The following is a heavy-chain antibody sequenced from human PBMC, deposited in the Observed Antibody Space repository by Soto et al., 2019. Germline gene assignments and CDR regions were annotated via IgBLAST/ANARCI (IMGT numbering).Heavy chain of an antibody. Sequence: QVQLVQSGAEVKKPGASVKVSCKASGYTFTNYGISWVRQAPGQGLEWMGWISAYNGNTKYAQKFQGRVTMITDTSTTTAYMELRSLRSDDTAVYYCARGWVYCSGGSCPDNWFDPWGQGTLVTVSS. CDR2: ISAYNGNT. V-gene: IGHV1-18*01. D-gene: IGHD2-15*01. CDR3: ARGWVYCSGGSCPDNWFDP. CDR1: GYTFTNYG. J-gene: IGHJ5*02.